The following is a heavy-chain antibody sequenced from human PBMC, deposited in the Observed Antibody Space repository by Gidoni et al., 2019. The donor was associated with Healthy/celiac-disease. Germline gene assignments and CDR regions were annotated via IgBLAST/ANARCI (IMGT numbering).Heavy chain of an antibody. V-gene: IGHV1-69*01. D-gene: IGHD6-19*01. J-gene: IGHJ6*02. CDR2: IIPIFGTA. CDR3: ARGRYSSGWYSDYYYGMDV. Sequence: QVQLVQSGAEVKKPGSSVKVSCKASGGTFSSYAISWVRQAPGPGLEWMGGIIPIFGTANYAQKFQGRVTITADESTSTDYMELSSLRSEDTAVYYCARGRYSSGWYSDYYYGMDVWGQGTTVTVSS. CDR1: GGTFSSYA.